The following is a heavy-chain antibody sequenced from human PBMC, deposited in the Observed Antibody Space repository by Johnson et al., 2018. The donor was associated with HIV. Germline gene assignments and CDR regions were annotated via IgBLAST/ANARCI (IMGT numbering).Heavy chain of an antibody. CDR1: GFSFSDYY. D-gene: IGHD3-3*01. Sequence: VQLVESGGGLVKPGGSLRVSCAASGFSFSDYYMSWIRQAPGKGLEWVGRIKSKTDGGTTDYAAPVKGRFTISRDDSKNTLYLQMNSLKTEDTAVYYCTTGLTILRVVIRDAFDIWGQGTMVTVSS. V-gene: IGHV3-15*01. J-gene: IGHJ3*02. CDR3: TTGLTILRVVIRDAFDI. CDR2: IKSKTDGGTT.